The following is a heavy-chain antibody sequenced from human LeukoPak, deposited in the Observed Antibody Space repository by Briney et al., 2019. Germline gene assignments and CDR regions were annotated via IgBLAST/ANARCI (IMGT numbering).Heavy chain of an antibody. D-gene: IGHD5-24*01. CDR2: IIPIFGTA. V-gene: IGHV1-69*05. Sequence: SVKVSCKASRGTFSSYAISWVRQAPGQGLEWMGRIIPIFGTANYAQKFQGRVTITTDESTSTAYMELSSLRSEDTAVYYCAREMATRPTFDYWGQGTLVTVSS. CDR1: RGTFSSYA. CDR3: AREMATRPTFDY. J-gene: IGHJ4*02.